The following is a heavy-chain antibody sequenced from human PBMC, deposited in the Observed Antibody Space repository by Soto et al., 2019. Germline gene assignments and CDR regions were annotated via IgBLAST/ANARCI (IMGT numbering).Heavy chain of an antibody. CDR2: ISYSGNA. D-gene: IGHD3-22*01. J-gene: IGHJ5*02. CDR3: ARITMISYFDP. CDR1: GGSITTKNDC. Sequence: QLQLQESGPGLVRPSETLSLTCTVSGGSITTKNDCWGWIRQSPGKGLEWIGSISYSGNAYYNPSLKSRLTISVDTSQNQFSLMLTSVTAADTAIYYCARITMISYFDPWGQGTLVTVSS. V-gene: IGHV4-39*01.